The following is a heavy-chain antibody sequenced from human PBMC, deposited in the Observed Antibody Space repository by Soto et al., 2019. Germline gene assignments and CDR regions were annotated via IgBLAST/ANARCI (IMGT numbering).Heavy chain of an antibody. CDR1: GYTLTELS. J-gene: IGHJ6*02. V-gene: IGHV1-24*01. D-gene: IGHD3-22*01. Sequence: QVQLVQSGAEVKKPGASVKVSCKVSGYTLTELSMHWVRQAPGKGLEWMGGFDPEDGETIYAQKFQGRVTMTEDTSTDTAYMELSSLRSEDTAVYYCATQNRYYYDSSGPYYYYGMDVWGQGTTVTVSS. CDR2: FDPEDGET. CDR3: ATQNRYYYDSSGPYYYYGMDV.